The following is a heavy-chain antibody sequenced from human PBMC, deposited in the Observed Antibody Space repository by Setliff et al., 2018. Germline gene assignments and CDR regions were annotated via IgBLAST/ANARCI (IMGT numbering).Heavy chain of an antibody. Sequence: SETLSLTCSVSDGSMTSGSYYWGWIRQPPGKGLEWIGSVYYSGTTYYNPSLKSRLTMSVDTSKNQFTLKVISVTAADTAVYYCARMSGFLYMDVWGKGTPVTVSS. CDR3: ARMSGFLYMDV. J-gene: IGHJ6*03. V-gene: IGHV4-39*06. D-gene: IGHD3-3*01. CDR2: VYYSGTT. CDR1: DGSMTSGSYY.